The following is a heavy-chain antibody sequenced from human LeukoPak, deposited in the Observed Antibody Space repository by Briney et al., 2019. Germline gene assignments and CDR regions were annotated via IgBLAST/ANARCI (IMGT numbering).Heavy chain of an antibody. CDR3: ARLYSSSSGKAFDI. Sequence: PGGSLRLSCAASGFTFSSYSMNWVRQAPGKGLEWVSSINSDSSLMYYAESVKGRFTISRDNAKNSLYLQMNSLRAEDTAVYYCARLYSSSSGKAFDIWGQGTMVTVSS. V-gene: IGHV3-21*01. D-gene: IGHD6-6*01. J-gene: IGHJ3*02. CDR2: INSDSSLM. CDR1: GFTFSSYS.